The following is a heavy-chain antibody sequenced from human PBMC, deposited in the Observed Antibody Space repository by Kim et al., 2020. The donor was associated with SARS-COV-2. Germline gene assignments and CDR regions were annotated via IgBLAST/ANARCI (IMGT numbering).Heavy chain of an antibody. CDR2: IYYSGST. CDR1: GGSISSSSYY. J-gene: IGHJ3*02. Sequence: SETLSLTCTVSGGSISSSSYYWGWIRQPPGKGLEWIGSIYYSGSTYYNPSLKSRVTISVDTSKNQFSLKLSSVTAADTAVYYCARDQGTLRPVLRYFDWLKPGNAFDIWGQGTMVTVSS. V-gene: IGHV4-39*07. CDR3: ARDQGTLRPVLRYFDWLKPGNAFDI. D-gene: IGHD3-9*01.